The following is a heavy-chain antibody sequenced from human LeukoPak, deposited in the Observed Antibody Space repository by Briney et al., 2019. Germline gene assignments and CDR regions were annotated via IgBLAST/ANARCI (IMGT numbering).Heavy chain of an antibody. CDR1: AGTFTSYG. J-gene: IGHJ6*02. D-gene: IGHD2-2*01. CDR2: IIPVLRTS. Sequence: ASVKVSCKASAGTFTSYGISWVRLAPGQGLEWMGRIIPVLRTSKIAEKFQDRRTITAARSTNTAYMDLNSLTSEDTAMYFCARDRGHYCGSTSCLPPGDHHYYGFDVWGQGTTVTVSS. CDR3: ARDRGHYCGSTSCLPPGDHHYYGFDV. V-gene: IGHV1-69*04.